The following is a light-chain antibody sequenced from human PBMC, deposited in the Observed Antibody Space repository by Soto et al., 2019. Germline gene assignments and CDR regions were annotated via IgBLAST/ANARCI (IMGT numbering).Light chain of an antibody. Sequence: DIPMTQSPSTLSASVGDRVTITCRASQSISSWLAWYQQKPGEAPKFLIYKASSLESGVPSRFSGSGSGTEFTLTINNLQPDDFATYYCQQYDGYPLTFGGGTKVESK. CDR2: KAS. CDR3: QQYDGYPLT. CDR1: QSISSW. J-gene: IGKJ4*01. V-gene: IGKV1-5*03.